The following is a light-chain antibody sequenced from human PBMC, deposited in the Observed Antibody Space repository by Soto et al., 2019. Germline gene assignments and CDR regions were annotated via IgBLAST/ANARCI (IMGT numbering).Light chain of an antibody. V-gene: IGKV3-15*01. Sequence: IVMTQSPATLSVSPGERATLFCRASQGVRSNLAWYQQKPGQAPRNLIYGASTRATGIPVRFSGSGSGTDFPLTIATLHSEDRAVYYCHQYNNWPSFTFGPGNKVDIK. CDR2: GAS. CDR3: HQYNNWPSFT. J-gene: IGKJ3*01. CDR1: QGVRSN.